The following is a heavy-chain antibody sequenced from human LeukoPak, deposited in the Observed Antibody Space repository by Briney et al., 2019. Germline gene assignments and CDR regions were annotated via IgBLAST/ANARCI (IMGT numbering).Heavy chain of an antibody. J-gene: IGHJ4*02. CDR3: AKATSWVRGVMPNFDY. D-gene: IGHD3-10*01. Sequence: GGSLRLSCAASGXTFTSYAMSWVRQAPGKGLEWVSTISGSGGTTYYADSVKGRFTISRDNSKNTLYLQMNSLRAEDTALYYCAKATSWVRGVMPNFDYWGQGTLVTVSS. V-gene: IGHV3-23*01. CDR1: GXTFTSYA. CDR2: ISGSGGTT.